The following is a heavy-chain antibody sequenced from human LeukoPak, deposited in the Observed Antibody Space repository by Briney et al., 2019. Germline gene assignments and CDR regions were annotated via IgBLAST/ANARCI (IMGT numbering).Heavy chain of an antibody. Sequence: SETLSLTCTVSGGSISSSSYYWGWIRQPPGKGLEWIGSIYYSGNTYYNPSLKSRVTISVDTSKNQFSLKVSSVTAADTAVYYCARDARYSDYVDAFDIWGQGTMVTVSS. V-gene: IGHV4-39*07. CDR3: ARDARYSDYVDAFDI. J-gene: IGHJ3*02. D-gene: IGHD5-12*01. CDR1: GGSISSSSYY. CDR2: IYYSGNT.